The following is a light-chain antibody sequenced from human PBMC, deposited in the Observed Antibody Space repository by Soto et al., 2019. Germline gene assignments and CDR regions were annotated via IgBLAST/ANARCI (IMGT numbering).Light chain of an antibody. Sequence: QSALTQPASVSGSPGQSITISCTGGSGDIGGYNYVSWYQHHPGKAPKLMIYEVTNQPSGVSNRFSGSKSGNTASLTISGLQAEDEADYYCSSYTSDSNPYVFGTGTKLTVL. CDR1: SGDIGGYNY. J-gene: IGLJ1*01. V-gene: IGLV2-14*01. CDR3: SSYTSDSNPYV. CDR2: EVT.